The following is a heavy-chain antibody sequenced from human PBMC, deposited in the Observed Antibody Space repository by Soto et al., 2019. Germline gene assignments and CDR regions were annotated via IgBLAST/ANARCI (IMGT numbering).Heavy chain of an antibody. Sequence: SETLSLTCTVSGGSVISGSYYWIWIRQPPGKGLEWIGYIYYSGSTNYNPSLKSRVTISVDTSKNQFSLKLNSVTAADTAVYYCARERRSGDYLDYWGQGTLVTVSS. CDR3: ARERRSGDYLDY. CDR2: IYYSGST. V-gene: IGHV4-61*01. CDR1: GGSVISGSYY. D-gene: IGHD3-3*01. J-gene: IGHJ4*02.